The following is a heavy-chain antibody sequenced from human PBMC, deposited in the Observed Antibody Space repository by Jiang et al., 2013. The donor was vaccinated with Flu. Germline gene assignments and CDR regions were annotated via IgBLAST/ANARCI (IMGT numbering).Heavy chain of an antibody. CDR1: GFTFRSYS. J-gene: IGHJ6*03. Sequence: VQLLESGGGLVKPGGSLRLSCAASGFTFRSYSMNWVRQAPGKGLEWVSSISSTGNYIYYADSVKGRFTISRDNAKNSLSLQMNSLKVEDTAVYYCAKTPARFLEWLPPIQGVYYMDVWGRGTTVTVSS. CDR3: AKTPARFLEWLPPIQGVYYMDV. CDR2: ISSTGNYI. D-gene: IGHD3-3*01. V-gene: IGHV3-21*06.